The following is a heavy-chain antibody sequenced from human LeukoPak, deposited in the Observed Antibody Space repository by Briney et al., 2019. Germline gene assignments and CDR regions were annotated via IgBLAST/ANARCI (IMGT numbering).Heavy chain of an antibody. CDR3: ARGIVVVPAARTDPFDY. Sequence: SETLSLTCTVSGGSISSSSYYWGWIRQPPGKGLEWIGSIYYSGSTYYNPSLKSRVTISVDTSKNQFSLKLSSVTAADTAVHYCARGIVVVPAARTDPFDYWGQGTLVTVSS. V-gene: IGHV4-39*01. CDR1: GGSISSSSYY. CDR2: IYYSGST. D-gene: IGHD2-2*01. J-gene: IGHJ4*02.